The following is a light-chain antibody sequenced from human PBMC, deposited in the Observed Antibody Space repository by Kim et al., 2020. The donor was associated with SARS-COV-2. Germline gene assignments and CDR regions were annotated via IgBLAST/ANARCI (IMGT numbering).Light chain of an antibody. V-gene: IGKV3-11*01. CDR1: QSVSSY. CDR2: DAS. J-gene: IGKJ3*01. CDR3: QQQSNWPPIFT. Sequence: EIVLTQSPATLSLSPGERATLSCRASQSVSSYFAWYQQKPGQAPRLLIYDASNRATGIPARFSGSGSGTDFTLTISSLEPEDFAVYYCQQQSNWPPIFTFGPGTKVDIK.